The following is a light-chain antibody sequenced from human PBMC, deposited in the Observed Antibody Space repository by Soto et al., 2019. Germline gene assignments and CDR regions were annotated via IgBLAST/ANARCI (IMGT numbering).Light chain of an antibody. CDR3: NSFTTSSTYV. Sequence: QSVLTQPPSVSGSHVQSVAISCTGTSSDVGSYNRVAWYQQPPGTAPKLIIYDVTNRPSGVPDRFSGSKSGNTASLTISGLQAEDEADYYCNSFTTSSTYVFGTGTKVTVL. J-gene: IGLJ1*01. V-gene: IGLV2-18*02. CDR2: DVT. CDR1: SSDVGSYNR.